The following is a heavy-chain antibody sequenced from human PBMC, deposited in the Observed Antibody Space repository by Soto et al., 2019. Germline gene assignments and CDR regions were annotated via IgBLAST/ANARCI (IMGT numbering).Heavy chain of an antibody. D-gene: IGHD2-15*01. V-gene: IGHV1-18*01. CDR1: GYTFTSYG. J-gene: IGHJ6*02. CDR3: ARVRADFGYWCCRSCLPYYNGMDV. Sequence: GASVKVSCKASGYTFTSYGISWVRQAPGQGLGWLGWIGTYNGDTNYAQNFQGRVTMTTDTSTRTVYMELRSLRSDDSAVYYCARVRADFGYWCCRSCLPYYNGMDVWG. CDR2: IGTYNGDT.